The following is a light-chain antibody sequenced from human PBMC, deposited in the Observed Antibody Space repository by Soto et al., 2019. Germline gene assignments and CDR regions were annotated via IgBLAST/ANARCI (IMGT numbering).Light chain of an antibody. V-gene: IGKV1-5*01. CDR1: QNIYNQ. CDR3: QQYNSYWKM. J-gene: IGKJ1*01. CDR2: DVS. Sequence: DIQLTQSPSTLSASVGDRVTIPCRASQNIYNQLAWYQQKPGKAPKLLIYDVSTLESGVPSRFSGRGAGTEFTLSISSLQPDDFATYYCQQYNSYWKMFGQGTKVEV.